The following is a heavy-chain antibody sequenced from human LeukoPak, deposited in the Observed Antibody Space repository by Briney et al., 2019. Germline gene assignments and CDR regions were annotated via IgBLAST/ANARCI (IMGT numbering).Heavy chain of an antibody. CDR1: GFTFSSYG. CDR3: AKTQKGVSGPLDY. CDR2: IRYDGSNT. V-gene: IGHV3-30*02. J-gene: IGHJ4*02. D-gene: IGHD6-13*01. Sequence: PGGSLRLSCAASGFTFSSYGMHWVRQAPGKGLEWVAVIRYDGSNTYYAASVKGRFTISRDNSKNTLYLQMNSLRSEDTAVYYCAKTQKGVSGPLDYWGQGTLVTVSS.